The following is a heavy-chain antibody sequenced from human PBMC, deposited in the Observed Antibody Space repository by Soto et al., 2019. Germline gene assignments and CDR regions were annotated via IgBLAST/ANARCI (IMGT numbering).Heavy chain of an antibody. J-gene: IGHJ6*02. CDR3: ARDKQQLVRTYYYYYGMDV. Sequence: ASVKVSCKASGYTFTSYAMHWVRQAPGQRLEWMGWINAGNGNTKYSQKFQGRVTITRDTSANTAYMELSSLRSEDTAVYYCARDKQQLVRTYYYYYGMDVWGQGTTVTV. D-gene: IGHD6-13*01. CDR1: GYTFTSYA. V-gene: IGHV1-3*01. CDR2: INAGNGNT.